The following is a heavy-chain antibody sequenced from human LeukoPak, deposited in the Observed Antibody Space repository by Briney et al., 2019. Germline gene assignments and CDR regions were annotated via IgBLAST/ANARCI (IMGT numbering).Heavy chain of an antibody. V-gene: IGHV4-59*08. CDR2: IYYSGST. CDR3: ARHLSRRGAFDI. J-gene: IGHJ3*02. CDR1: GGSISSYY. Sequence: SETLSLTCTVSGGSISSYYRSWIRQPPGKGLEWIGYIYYSGSTNYNPSLKSRVTISVDTSKNQFSLKLSSVTAADTAVYYCARHLSRRGAFDIWGQGTMATVSS. D-gene: IGHD2-2*01.